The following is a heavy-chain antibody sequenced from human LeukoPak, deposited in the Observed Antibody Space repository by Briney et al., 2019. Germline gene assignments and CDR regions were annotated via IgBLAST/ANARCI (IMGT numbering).Heavy chain of an antibody. V-gene: IGHV3-53*05. CDR3: ARNWFDP. CDR1: GFTVSRDY. Sequence: GGSLRLSCAASGFTVSRDYMSWVRQAPGKGLEWVSVIYSGGSTYYADSVKGRFTISRDKYKNTVYLQMNSLRFEDTAMYYCARNWFDPWGQGTLVTVSS. CDR2: IYSGGST. J-gene: IGHJ5*02.